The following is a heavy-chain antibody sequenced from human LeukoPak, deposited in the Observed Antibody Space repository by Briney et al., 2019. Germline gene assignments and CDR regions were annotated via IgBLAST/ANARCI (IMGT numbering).Heavy chain of an antibody. Sequence: GGSLRLSCAASGSTFSGYSMNWVRQAPGKGLEWVSYISSSSSTIYYADSVKGRFTISRDNAKNSLYLQMNSLRDEDTAVYYCARDMSSGYDNFDYWGQGTLVTVSS. D-gene: IGHD5-12*01. V-gene: IGHV3-48*02. CDR2: ISSSSSTI. CDR3: ARDMSSGYDNFDY. CDR1: GSTFSGYS. J-gene: IGHJ4*02.